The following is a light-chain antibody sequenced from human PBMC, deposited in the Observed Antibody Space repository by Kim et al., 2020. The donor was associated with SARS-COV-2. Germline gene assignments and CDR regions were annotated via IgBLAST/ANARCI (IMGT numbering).Light chain of an antibody. CDR1: QSISSY. CDR2: AAS. CDR3: QQSYSTPPMYT. J-gene: IGKJ2*01. V-gene: IGKV1-39*01. Sequence: DIQMTQSPSSLSASVGDRVTITCRASQSISSYLNWYQQKPGKAPKLLIYAASSLQSGVPSRFSDSGSGTDFTLTISSLQPEDFATYYCQQSYSTPPMYTFGQGTKLEI.